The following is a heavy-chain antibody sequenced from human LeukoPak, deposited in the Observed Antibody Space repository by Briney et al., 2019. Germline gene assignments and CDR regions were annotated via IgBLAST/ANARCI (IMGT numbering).Heavy chain of an antibody. Sequence: ASVKVSCKASGYTFTGYYMHWVRQAPGQGLEWMGWINPNSGGAKYAQKFQGRVTMTRDTSISTACMELSRLRSDDTAVYYCARPPYDRSGYMEYWGQGTLVTVSS. V-gene: IGHV1-2*02. J-gene: IGHJ4*02. CDR3: ARPPYDRSGYMEY. D-gene: IGHD3-22*01. CDR1: GYTFTGYY. CDR2: INPNSGGA.